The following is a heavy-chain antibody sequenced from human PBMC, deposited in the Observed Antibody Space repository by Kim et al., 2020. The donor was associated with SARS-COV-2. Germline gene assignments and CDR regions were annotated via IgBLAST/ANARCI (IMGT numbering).Heavy chain of an antibody. D-gene: IGHD3-22*01. CDR1: GGTFSSYA. V-gene: IGHV1-69*13. J-gene: IGHJ4*02. Sequence: SVKVSCKASGGTFSSYAISWVRQAPGQGLEWMGGIIPIFGTANYAQKFQGRVTITAAESTSTAYMELSSLRPEDTAVYYCARDELGSSSGYSIGSAVANDYWGQGTLVTVSS. CDR3: ARDELGSSSGYSIGSAVANDY. CDR2: IIPIFGTA.